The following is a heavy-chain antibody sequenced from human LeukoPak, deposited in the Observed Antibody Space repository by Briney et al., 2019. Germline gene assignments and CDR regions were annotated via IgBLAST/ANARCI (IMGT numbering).Heavy chain of an antibody. V-gene: IGHV3-48*03. CDR3: ARVLSGRGSLYSYYYYMDV. J-gene: IGHJ6*03. CDR1: GFTFSSYE. D-gene: IGHD3-10*01. CDR2: IRSSGSTI. Sequence: PGGSLRLSCAASGFTFSSYEMNWVRQAPGKGLEWVSYIRSSGSTIYYADSVKGRFTISRDNAKNSLYLQMNSLRAEDTAVYYCARVLSGRGSLYSYYYYMDVWGKGTTVTISS.